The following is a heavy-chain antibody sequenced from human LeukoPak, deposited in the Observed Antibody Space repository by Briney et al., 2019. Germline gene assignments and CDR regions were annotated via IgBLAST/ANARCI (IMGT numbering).Heavy chain of an antibody. V-gene: IGHV1-2*02. Sequence: ASVKVSCKASGNTFTDYYTHWVRQAPGQGLEWMGWINPNSGGTSYAQKFQGRVTMTRDTSISTAYMELSRLRSDDTAIYYCAGGTGYYSPDYWGQGTLVTVSS. CDR1: GNTFTDYY. CDR2: INPNSGGT. J-gene: IGHJ4*02. CDR3: AGGTGYYSPDY. D-gene: IGHD3-22*01.